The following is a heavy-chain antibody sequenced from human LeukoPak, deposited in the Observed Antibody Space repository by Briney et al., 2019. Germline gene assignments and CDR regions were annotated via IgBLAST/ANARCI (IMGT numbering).Heavy chain of an antibody. V-gene: IGHV4-61*01. D-gene: IGHD3-3*01. Sequence: SQTLSLTCTVSGGSISSGSYYWSWIRQPPGKGLEWIGYIYYSGSTNYNPSLKSRVAISVDTSKNQFSLKLSSVTAADTAVYYCARGLLGRYGWDFWSGYYMAFDIWGQGTMVTVSS. J-gene: IGHJ3*02. CDR1: GGSISSGSYY. CDR2: IYYSGST. CDR3: ARGLLGRYGWDFWSGYYMAFDI.